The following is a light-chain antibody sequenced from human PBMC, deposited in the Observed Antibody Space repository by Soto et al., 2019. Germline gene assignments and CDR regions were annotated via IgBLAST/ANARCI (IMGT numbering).Light chain of an antibody. CDR2: AAS. J-gene: IGKJ5*01. CDR1: QDISSW. CDR3: QQTNSFPLT. V-gene: IGKV1-12*01. Sequence: DIQMTQSPSSVSASVGDRVTITCRASQDISSWLAWYQQKPGKAPKLLIYAASTLQSGVPSRFSGSGSGTDFTLTISSLQPEDFATYYCQQTNSFPLTCGQGKRREIK.